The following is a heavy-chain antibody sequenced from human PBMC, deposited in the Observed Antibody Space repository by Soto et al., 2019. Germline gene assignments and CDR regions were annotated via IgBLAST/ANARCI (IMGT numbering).Heavy chain of an antibody. CDR2: IYYSGST. J-gene: IGHJ4*02. CDR1: GGSISSYY. V-gene: IGHV4-59*08. Sequence: PSETLSLTCTVSGGSISSYYWSWIRQPPGKGLEWIGYIYYSGSTNYNPSLKSRVTISVDTSKNQFSLKLSSVTAADTAVYYCARHSALWFGELVYWGQGTLVTVSS. D-gene: IGHD3-10*01. CDR3: ARHSALWFGELVY.